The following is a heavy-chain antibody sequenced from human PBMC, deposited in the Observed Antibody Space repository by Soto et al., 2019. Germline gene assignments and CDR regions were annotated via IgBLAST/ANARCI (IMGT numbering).Heavy chain of an antibody. J-gene: IGHJ2*01. Sequence: QLQLQESGPGLVKPSETLSLTCTVSGGSISSSSYYWVWIRQPPGKGLEWIGSIYYSGSTYYNPSLKSRVTIPVDTSKNQFALKLSSVTAGDTAVYDCARQYASGKWYFDLWGRGTLVTVSS. CDR1: GGSISSSSYY. V-gene: IGHV4-39*01. D-gene: IGHD3-10*01. CDR3: ARQYASGKWYFDL. CDR2: IYYSGST.